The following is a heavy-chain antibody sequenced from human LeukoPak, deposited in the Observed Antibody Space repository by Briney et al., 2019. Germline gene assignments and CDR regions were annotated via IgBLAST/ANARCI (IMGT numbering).Heavy chain of an antibody. Sequence: SETLSLTCSVSTDSTNTYYWSWIRQSPGKGLEWIGHIYHSGSTDYNPSFKSRVTISIDMSKKEFSLELTSVTVADTAMYYCVRLRWELLAPYFDHWGQGAFVIVSS. CDR2: IYHSGST. CDR1: TDSTNTYY. V-gene: IGHV4-59*01. J-gene: IGHJ4*02. CDR3: VRLRWELLAPYFDH. D-gene: IGHD2-15*01.